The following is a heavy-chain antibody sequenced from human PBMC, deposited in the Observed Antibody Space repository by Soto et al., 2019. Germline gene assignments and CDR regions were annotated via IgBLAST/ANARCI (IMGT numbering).Heavy chain of an antibody. CDR2: INHSGST. D-gene: IGHD2-8*02. V-gene: IGHV4-34*01. CDR3: ARDKITGLFDY. Sequence: SETLSLTCAVYGGSFSGYYWTWIRQPPGTGLEWIGEINHSGSTNYNPSLKSRVTISVDTSKDQFSLKLTSVTAADTAVYYCARDKITGLFDYWGQGTLVTVPQ. CDR1: GGSFSGYY. J-gene: IGHJ4*02.